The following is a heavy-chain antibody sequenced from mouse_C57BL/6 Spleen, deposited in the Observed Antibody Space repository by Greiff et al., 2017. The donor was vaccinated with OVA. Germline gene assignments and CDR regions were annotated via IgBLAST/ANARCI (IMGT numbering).Heavy chain of an antibody. V-gene: IGHV1-72*01. J-gene: IGHJ4*01. CDR1: GYIFTSYW. D-gene: IGHD1-1*01. CDR2: IDPNSGGT. CDR3: ARWYFITTVVGDYAMDY. Sequence: QVQLQQSGAELVKPGASVKLSCKASGYIFTSYWMHWVKQRPGRGLEWIGRIDPNSGGTKYNEKFKSKATLTVDKTSNTAYMQFSSLTSEDSAVYYCARWYFITTVVGDYAMDYWGQGTSVTVSS.